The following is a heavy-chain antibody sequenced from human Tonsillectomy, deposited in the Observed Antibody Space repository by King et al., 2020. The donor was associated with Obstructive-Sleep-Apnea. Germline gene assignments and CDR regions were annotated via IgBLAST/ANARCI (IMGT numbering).Heavy chain of an antibody. V-gene: IGHV4-59*01. D-gene: IGHD3-22*01. CDR1: DGSISSYY. J-gene: IGHJ4*02. CDR2: IYYSGST. CDR3: ARGRDLYYDSSGIDY. Sequence: MQLQESGPRLVKPSETLSLTCTVSDGSISSYYWNWIRQPPGKGLEWIGYIYYSGSTNYNPSLKSRVTISVDTSKNQLSLKLTSGTAADTAVYYCARGRDLYYDSSGIDYWGQGTLVTVSS.